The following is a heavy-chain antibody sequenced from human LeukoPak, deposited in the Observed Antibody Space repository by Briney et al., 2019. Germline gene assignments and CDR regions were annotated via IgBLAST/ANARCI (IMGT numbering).Heavy chain of an antibody. J-gene: IGHJ5*02. CDR2: IDNSGIT. Sequence: SETLSLTCSVSGGSISSAGSFWGWTRQHPGKGLGWIGYIDNSGITHYNPSLKSRITISLDTSKNQFSLNVYSVTAADTAVYYCAKQYNYLFDPWGRGTLVTVSS. CDR3: AKQYNYLFDP. D-gene: IGHD5-24*01. CDR1: GGSISSAGSF. V-gene: IGHV4-31*03.